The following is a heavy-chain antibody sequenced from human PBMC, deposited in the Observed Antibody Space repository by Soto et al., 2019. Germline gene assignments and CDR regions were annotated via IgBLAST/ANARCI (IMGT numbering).Heavy chain of an antibody. CDR3: ARETGTYGNDY. CDR2: IDPSDSES. V-gene: IGHV5-10-1*03. Sequence: EVQLVQSVAEVKKPGESLRIGCKGSGYVFGTYWINWVRQLPGRGLEWMGRIDPSDSESNYGPSFQGHVSMSVDTSSNTAYLQWTSLRASDSATYYCARETGTYGNDYWGQGTLVSVFS. D-gene: IGHD3-10*01. CDR1: GYVFGTYW. J-gene: IGHJ4*02.